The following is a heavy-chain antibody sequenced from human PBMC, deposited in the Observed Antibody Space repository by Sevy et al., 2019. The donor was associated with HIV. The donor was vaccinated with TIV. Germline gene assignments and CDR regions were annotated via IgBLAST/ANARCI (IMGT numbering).Heavy chain of an antibody. V-gene: IGHV3-30*04. CDR2: ISNDGNYK. Sequence: GGSLRLSCVASGFTFPIYSVLWVRQAPGKGLEWLTLISNDGNYKYYEDSLRGRFTISSDNSNNILYLQMRRLRVEGTELSFCASVAVEYCTNDCYHRFDHWGLGTLVTVSS. J-gene: IGHJ4*02. CDR1: GFTFPIYS. CDR3: ASVAVEYCTNDCYHRFDH. D-gene: IGHD2-8*01.